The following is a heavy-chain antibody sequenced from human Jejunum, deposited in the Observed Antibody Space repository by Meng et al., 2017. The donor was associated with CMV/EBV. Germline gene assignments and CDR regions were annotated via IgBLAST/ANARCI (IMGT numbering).Heavy chain of an antibody. CDR1: GYRFSSYE. V-gene: IGHV1-8*01. Sequence: ASGYRFSSYESNGVRQASGQGLEWMGGINPSSGNSGYAEKFQGRVTMTRNTSISTVYMELSGLTSADTGVYYCAREIINLDRMDVWGQGTTVTVSS. J-gene: IGHJ6*02. D-gene: IGHD1-1*01. CDR2: INPSSGNS. CDR3: AREIINLDRMDV.